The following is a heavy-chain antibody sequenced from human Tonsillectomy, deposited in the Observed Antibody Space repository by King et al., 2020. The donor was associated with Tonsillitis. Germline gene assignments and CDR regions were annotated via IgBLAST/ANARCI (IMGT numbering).Heavy chain of an antibody. CDR1: GFTFSSYA. CDR2: IRGSGGST. J-gene: IGHJ3*02. V-gene: IGHV3-23*04. Sequence: VQLVESGGGLVQPGGSLRLSCAASGFTFSSYAMSWVRQAPGKGLEWVSAIRGSGGSTYSADSVKGRFTISRDNSKNTLYLQMNSLRAEDTAVYYCAKGVGEVITIFGVVIPAFDIWGQGTMVTVSS. D-gene: IGHD3-3*01. CDR3: AKGVGEVITIFGVVIPAFDI.